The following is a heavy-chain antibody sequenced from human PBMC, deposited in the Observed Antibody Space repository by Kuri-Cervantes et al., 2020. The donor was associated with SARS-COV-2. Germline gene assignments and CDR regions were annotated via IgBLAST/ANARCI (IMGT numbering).Heavy chain of an antibody. D-gene: IGHD3-3*01. J-gene: IGHJ4*02. CDR2: ISGSGGST. CDR3: AKVETASLDY. V-gene: IGHV3-23*01. Sequence: GESLKISCAASGFTFSSYAMSWVRQAPGKGLKWVSAISGSGGSTYYADSVKGRFTISRDNSKNSLYLEMNSLRPEDTAVYYCAKVETASLDYWGQGTLVTVSS. CDR1: GFTFSSYA.